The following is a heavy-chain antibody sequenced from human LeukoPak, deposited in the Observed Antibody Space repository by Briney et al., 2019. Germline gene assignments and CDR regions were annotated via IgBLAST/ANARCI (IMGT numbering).Heavy chain of an antibody. Sequence: PGGSLRLSCSASGFTFSSYGMHWVRQAPGKGLEWVAVISYDGSNKSYADSVKSRLTISRDNSKNTLYLQMNSLRAEDTAVYYCAKFFFGELEGLHDYWGQGTPVTVSS. D-gene: IGHD3-10*01. CDR1: GFTFSSYG. CDR2: ISYDGSNK. V-gene: IGHV3-30*18. J-gene: IGHJ4*02. CDR3: AKFFFGELEGLHDY.